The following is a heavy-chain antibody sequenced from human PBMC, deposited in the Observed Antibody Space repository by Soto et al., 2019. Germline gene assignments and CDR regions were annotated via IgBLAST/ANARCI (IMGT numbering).Heavy chain of an antibody. CDR2: ISPIFGTA. CDR3: AEEEADTSPFMDV. D-gene: IGHD2-2*01. Sequence: QVQMVQSGAEVNKPGSSVNFSCKSSERTFSSDAISWVRQAPGQGLERMGGISPIFGTANYAQKFQGRVTITADESTSTAYRELCSLRSEDTAVYYCAEEEADTSPFMDVWGQGTTVTVSS. V-gene: IGHV1-69*01. J-gene: IGHJ6*02. CDR1: ERTFSSDA.